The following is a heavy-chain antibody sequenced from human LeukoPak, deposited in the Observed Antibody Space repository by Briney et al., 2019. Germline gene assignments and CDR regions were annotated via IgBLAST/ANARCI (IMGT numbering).Heavy chain of an antibody. CDR3: ARTFVSGDGYKVGYFDY. CDR1: GFTFSNSY. V-gene: IGHV3-53*01. J-gene: IGHJ4*02. CDR2: IYPSGNI. Sequence: GGSLRLSCAASGFTFSNSYMSWVRQAPGKGLEWVSLIYPSGNIYYSDSVKGRFTISRDNSKNTLFLQMNSLRAEDTAIYYCARTFVSGDGYKVGYFDYWGQGTLVTVSS. D-gene: IGHD5-24*01.